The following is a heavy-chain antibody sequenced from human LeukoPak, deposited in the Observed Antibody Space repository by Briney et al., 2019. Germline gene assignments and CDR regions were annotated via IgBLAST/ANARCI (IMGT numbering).Heavy chain of an antibody. CDR3: ARDRGAVAGYFDY. Sequence: SETLSLTCTVSGGSISSYYWSWIRQPAGKGLEWIGRIYTSGSTNYSPSLKSRVTMSLDTSKNQFSLILSSVTAADTALYFCARDRGAVAGYFDYLGQGTQVTVSS. V-gene: IGHV4-4*07. D-gene: IGHD6-19*01. CDR1: GGSISSYY. CDR2: IYTSGST. J-gene: IGHJ4*02.